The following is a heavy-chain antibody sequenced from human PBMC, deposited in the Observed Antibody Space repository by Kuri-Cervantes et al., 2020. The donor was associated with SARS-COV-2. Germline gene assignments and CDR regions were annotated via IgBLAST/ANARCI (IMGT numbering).Heavy chain of an antibody. CDR1: GGSISSGGYP. V-gene: IGHV4-30-2*01. CDR2: IYHSGST. J-gene: IGHJ4*02. Sequence: LRLSCAVSGGSISSGGYPWSWIRQPPGKGLEWIGYIYHSGSTYYNPSLKSRVTIPVDTSKNQFSLKLSSVTAADTAVYYCARGRSPGYWGQGTLVTVSS. CDR3: ARGRSPGY.